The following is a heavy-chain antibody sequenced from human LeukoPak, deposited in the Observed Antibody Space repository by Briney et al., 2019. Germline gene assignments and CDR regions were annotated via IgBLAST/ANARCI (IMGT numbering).Heavy chain of an antibody. CDR2: ISSSSSTI. D-gene: IGHD2-2*01. V-gene: IGHV3-48*01. CDR3: ARGLKNQLPTGEYYY. J-gene: IGHJ4*02. Sequence: GGSLRLSCAASGFTVSRYIMNWARQAPGKGLEWVSYISSSSSTIYYADSVKGRFTISRDNAKNSLYLQMNRLRAEDTAVYYCARGLKNQLPTGEYYYWGQGTLVTVSS. CDR1: GFTVSRYI.